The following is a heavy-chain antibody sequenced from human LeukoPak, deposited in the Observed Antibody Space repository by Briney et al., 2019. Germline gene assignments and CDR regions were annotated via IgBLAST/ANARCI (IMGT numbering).Heavy chain of an antibody. CDR1: GGTFSSYA. V-gene: IGHV1-69*05. Sequence: SVKVSCKASGGTFSSYAISWVRQAPGQGLEWMGGIIPIFGTANYAQKFQGRVTITTDESTSTAYMALSSLRSEDTAVYYCAVNYYDSSGYRFDYWGQGTLVTVSS. D-gene: IGHD3-22*01. CDR2: IIPIFGTA. J-gene: IGHJ4*02. CDR3: AVNYYDSSGYRFDY.